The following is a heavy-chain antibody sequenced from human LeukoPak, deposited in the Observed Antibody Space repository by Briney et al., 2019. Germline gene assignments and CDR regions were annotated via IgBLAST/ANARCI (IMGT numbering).Heavy chain of an antibody. CDR3: ASAPNENYFDF. CDR2: INQDGSAK. Sequence: GGSLRLSCAASGFTFSSYWMSWVRQAPGKGLEWVANINQDGSAKDYRGSVEGRFTISRDNAKNSLYLQMNSLTAEDTAVYFCASAPNENYFDFWGQGTLVTVSS. V-gene: IGHV3-7*01. J-gene: IGHJ4*02. CDR1: GFTFSSYW.